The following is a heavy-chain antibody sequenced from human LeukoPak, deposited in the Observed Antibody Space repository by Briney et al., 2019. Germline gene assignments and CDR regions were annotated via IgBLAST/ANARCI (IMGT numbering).Heavy chain of an antibody. CDR2: ISSSGSTI. J-gene: IGHJ4*02. Sequence: GGSLRLSCAASGFTFSSYEMNWVRQAPGKGLEWVSYISSSGSTIYYADSVKGRFTISRDNAKNSQYLQMNSLRAEDTAVYYCAIGGTRGIYSGYDPFDYWGQGTLVTVSS. CDR3: AIGGTRGIYSGYDPFDY. V-gene: IGHV3-48*03. CDR1: GFTFSSYE. D-gene: IGHD5-12*01.